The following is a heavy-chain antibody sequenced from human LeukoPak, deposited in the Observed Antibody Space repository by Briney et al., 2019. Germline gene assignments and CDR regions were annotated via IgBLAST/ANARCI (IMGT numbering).Heavy chain of an antibody. CDR1: SGSINSYY. D-gene: IGHD3-16*01. CDR2: IYTTGKT. J-gene: IGHJ4*02. CDR3: ARHGYTASHYFLDF. V-gene: IGHV4-4*07. Sequence: PSETLSLTCTVSSGSINSYYWGWVRQPAGRGLEWIGRIYTTGKTDYNPSLKSRLTMSVDTSKRQFSLNLTSVTAADTAIYFCARHGYTASHYFLDFWSQGALVTVSS.